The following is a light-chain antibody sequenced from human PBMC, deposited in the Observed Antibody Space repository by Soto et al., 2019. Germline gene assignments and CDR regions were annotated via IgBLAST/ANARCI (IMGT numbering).Light chain of an antibody. CDR1: SSDVGGYNY. Sequence: QSVLTQPASVSGSPGQSITISCTGTSSDVGGYNYVSWYQQHPGKAPKLMIYDVSNRPSGVSNRFSGSKSGNTASLTISGLQAEDEADYYCSSYTSSRTPVFGNGTKVTVL. CDR2: DVS. CDR3: SSYTSSRTPV. J-gene: IGLJ1*01. V-gene: IGLV2-14*01.